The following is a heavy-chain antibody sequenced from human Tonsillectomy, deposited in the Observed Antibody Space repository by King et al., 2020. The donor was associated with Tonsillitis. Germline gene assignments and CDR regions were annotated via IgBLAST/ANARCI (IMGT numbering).Heavy chain of an antibody. CDR2: ISGYNGNA. V-gene: IGHV1-18*01. CDR1: GYTFTSYG. CDR3: ATFPRDYYDSSGYLY. D-gene: IGHD3-22*01. Sequence: QLVQSGAEVKKPGASVKVSCKASGYTFTSYGISWVRQVPGQGLEWMGWISGYNGNANYAQKLQGRVTMTTDTSTNTAYMELRSLRSDDTAVYYCATFPRDYYDSSGYLYWGQGTRVTVSS. J-gene: IGHJ4*02.